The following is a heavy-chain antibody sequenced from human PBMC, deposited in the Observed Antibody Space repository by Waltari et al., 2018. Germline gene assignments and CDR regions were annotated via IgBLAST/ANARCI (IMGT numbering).Heavy chain of an antibody. Sequence: QVQLVESGGGVVQPGRSLRLSCAASGFTFSSYGMHWVRQAPGTGLEWVAVISYDGSNKYYADSVKGRFTISRDNSKNTLYLQMNSLRAEDTAVYYCVGYCSSTSCYGKVDYWGQGTLVTVSS. CDR3: VGYCSSTSCYGKVDY. V-gene: IGHV3-30*03. J-gene: IGHJ4*02. CDR2: ISYDGSNK. CDR1: GFTFSSYG. D-gene: IGHD2-2*01.